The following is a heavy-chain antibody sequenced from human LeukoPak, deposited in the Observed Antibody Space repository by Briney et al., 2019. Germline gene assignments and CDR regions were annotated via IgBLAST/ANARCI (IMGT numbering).Heavy chain of an antibody. J-gene: IGHJ3*02. CDR2: IYYSGST. V-gene: IGHV4-31*03. CDR1: GGSISSGGYY. D-gene: IGHD3-10*01. CDR3: ATKSRGSGSLDAFDI. Sequence: SESLSLTCTVSGGSISSGGYYWSWIRQHPGRGLEWVGYIYYSGSTYYNPSLKSRVTISVDTSKNQFSLKLSSVTAADTAVYYCATKSRGSGSLDAFDIWGQETMVTVSS.